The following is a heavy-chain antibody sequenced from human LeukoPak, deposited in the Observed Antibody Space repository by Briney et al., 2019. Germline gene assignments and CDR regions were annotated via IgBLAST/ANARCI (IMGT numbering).Heavy chain of an antibody. CDR2: VTSRSSFM. CDR1: GFTFSNFS. V-gene: IGHV3-21*01. D-gene: IGHD5-12*01. Sequence: SGGSLRLSCTASGFTFSNFSMNWVRQAPGKGLEWVSSVTSRSSFMYSADSVKGRFTTSRDNAKSSLYLQMNSLRAEDTAVYYCARSYSGYAFDAFDIWGRGTMVTVSS. J-gene: IGHJ3*02. CDR3: ARSYSGYAFDAFDI.